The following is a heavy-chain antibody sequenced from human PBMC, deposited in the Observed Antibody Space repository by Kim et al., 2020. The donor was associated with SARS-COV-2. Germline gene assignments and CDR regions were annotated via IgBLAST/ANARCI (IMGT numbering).Heavy chain of an antibody. CDR1: VYTFTSYG. D-gene: IGHD6-13*01. V-gene: IGHV1-18*01. CDR2: ISVYNGNT. Sequence: ASVKVSFKASVYTFTSYGISWVRQAPGQGLDGMGWISVYNGNTNYAQKLQCRVTMTTDTSTSTAYMERWCLRSDDTAVYYWASGIAAAGSFIYYYGMDVWGQGPTRNVSS. J-gene: IGHJ6*02. CDR3: ASGIAAAGSFIYYYGMDV.